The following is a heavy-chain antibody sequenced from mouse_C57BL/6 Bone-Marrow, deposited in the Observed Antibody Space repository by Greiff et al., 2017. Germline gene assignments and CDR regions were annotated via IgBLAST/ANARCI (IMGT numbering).Heavy chain of an antibody. CDR2: IYPGSGST. J-gene: IGHJ3*01. CDR1: GYTFTSYW. Sequence: QVQLKQPGAELVKPGASVKMSCKASGYTFTSYWITWVKQRPGQGLEWTGDIYPGSGSTNYNEKFKSKATLTVDTSSSTAYMQLSSLTSEDSAVYYCARLGYDGPWFAYWGQGTLVTVSA. CDR3: ARLGYDGPWFAY. D-gene: IGHD2-2*01. V-gene: IGHV1-55*01.